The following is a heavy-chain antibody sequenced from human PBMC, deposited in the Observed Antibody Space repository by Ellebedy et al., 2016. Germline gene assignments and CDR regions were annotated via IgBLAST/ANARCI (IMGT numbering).Heavy chain of an antibody. V-gene: IGHV1-18*01. CDR2: ISAHNGKT. J-gene: IGHJ6*02. CDR3: ARAPMVRGVASDYYYGMDV. Sequence: ASVKVSCXASGYTFTTYGISWVRQAPGHGLEWMGWISAHNGKTNYAQKFQGRVTITADKSTSTAYMELSSLRSEDTAVYYCARAPMVRGVASDYYYGMDVWGQGTTVTVSS. CDR1: GYTFTTYG. D-gene: IGHD3-10*01.